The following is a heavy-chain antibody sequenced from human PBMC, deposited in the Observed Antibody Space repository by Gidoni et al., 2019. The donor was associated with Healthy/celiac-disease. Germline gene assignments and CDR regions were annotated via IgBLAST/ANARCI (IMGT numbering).Heavy chain of an antibody. CDR3: AKDFPDSSGYFTLFDY. CDR1: GFTFSSYA. CDR2: ISGSGGST. J-gene: IGHJ4*02. V-gene: IGHV3-23*01. Sequence: EVQLLESGGGLVQPGGSLRLSCAASGFTFSSYAMSWVRQAPGKGLEWVSAISGSGGSTYYADSVKGRFTISRDNSKNTLYLQMNSLRAEDTAVYYCAKDFPDSSGYFTLFDYWGQGTLVTVSS. D-gene: IGHD3-22*01.